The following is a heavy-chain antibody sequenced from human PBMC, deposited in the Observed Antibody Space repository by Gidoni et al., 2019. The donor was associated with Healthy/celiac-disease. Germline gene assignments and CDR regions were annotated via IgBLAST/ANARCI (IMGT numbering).Heavy chain of an antibody. J-gene: IGHJ4*02. D-gene: IGHD6-19*01. Sequence: QVQLVQSGAEVKKPGASVNVSCKASGYAFTSYGISWVRQAPGQGREWMGWISAYNGNTNYAQKLQGRVTMTTETSTSTDYMELRSLRSDDTAVYYCARDRWSSGWFSGPSVPFDYWGQGTLVTVSS. CDR3: ARDRWSSGWFSGPSVPFDY. V-gene: IGHV1-18*01. CDR2: ISAYNGNT. CDR1: GYAFTSYG.